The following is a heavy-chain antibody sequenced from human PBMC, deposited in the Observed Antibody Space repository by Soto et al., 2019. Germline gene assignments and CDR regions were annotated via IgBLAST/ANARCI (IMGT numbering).Heavy chain of an antibody. Sequence: FETLSLTCTVSGGSISSSIYYWGWIRRPPGKGLEWIGSIYYSGSTYYNPSLKSRVPISVDTSKNQFSLKLSSVTAADTAVYYCARHSDCSGWRLGGWGQGTLVTVSS. J-gene: IGHJ4*02. CDR1: GGSISSSIYY. CDR2: IYYSGST. CDR3: ARHSDCSGWRLGG. D-gene: IGHD6-19*01. V-gene: IGHV4-39*01.